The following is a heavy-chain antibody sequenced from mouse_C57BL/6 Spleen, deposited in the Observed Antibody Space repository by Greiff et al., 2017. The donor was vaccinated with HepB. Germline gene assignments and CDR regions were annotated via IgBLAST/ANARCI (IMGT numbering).Heavy chain of an antibody. Sequence: QVQLQQPGAELVKPGASVKLSCKASGYTFTSYWMQWVKQRPGQGLEWIGEIDPSDSYTNYNQKFKGKATLTVDTSSSTAYMQLSSLTSEDSAVYYCARDPSSGRDYWGQGTTLTVSS. CDR3: ARDPSSGRDY. J-gene: IGHJ2*01. CDR1: GYTFTSYW. D-gene: IGHD3-2*02. V-gene: IGHV1-50*01. CDR2: IDPSDSYT.